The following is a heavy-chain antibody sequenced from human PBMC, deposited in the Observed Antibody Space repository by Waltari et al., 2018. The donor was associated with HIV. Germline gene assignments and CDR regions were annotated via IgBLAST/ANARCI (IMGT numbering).Heavy chain of an antibody. D-gene: IGHD3-10*01. CDR2: MKRNSDGGKI. V-gene: IGHV3-15*01. CDR1: GFIVTDAW. Sequence: EVQLVESGGGLVKPGGSLGLSCAASGFIVTDAWMTWVRQAPGKGRGWVGRMKRNSDGGKIDYAEPVKGRFTILRDDSKNTLHLQMNNLKTEDTAVYYCTASGVWGQGTTVTVSS. CDR3: TASGV. J-gene: IGHJ6*02.